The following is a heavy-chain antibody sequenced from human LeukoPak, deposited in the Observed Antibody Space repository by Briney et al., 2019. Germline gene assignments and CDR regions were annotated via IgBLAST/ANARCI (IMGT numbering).Heavy chain of an antibody. D-gene: IGHD1-26*01. CDR2: IYPGDSDT. Sequence: PGESLKTPFKGSGYSFMIYWRGWVGQLPGKGREWMGIIYPGDSDTIYSPSFKAQVTISAAKPISTAYLQWSSLKPSDPAMYYYTRKWGDPNYDFDYWGERTLVSVSS. J-gene: IGHJ4*02. V-gene: IGHV5-51*01. CDR3: TRKWGDPNYDFDY. CDR1: GYSFMIYW.